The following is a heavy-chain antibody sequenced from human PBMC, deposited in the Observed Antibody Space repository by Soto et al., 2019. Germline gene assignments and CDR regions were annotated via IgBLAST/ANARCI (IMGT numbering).Heavy chain of an antibody. CDR3: ARGRSSSWFNWFDP. CDR1: GGSISSYY. Sequence: SETLSLTCTVSGGSISSYYWSWIRQPPGKGLEWIGYIYYSGSTNYNPSLKSRVTISVDTSKNQFSLKLSSVTAADTPVYYWARGRSSSWFNWFDPSRQGSLVTVSS. J-gene: IGHJ5*02. CDR2: IYYSGST. D-gene: IGHD6-13*01. V-gene: IGHV4-59*01.